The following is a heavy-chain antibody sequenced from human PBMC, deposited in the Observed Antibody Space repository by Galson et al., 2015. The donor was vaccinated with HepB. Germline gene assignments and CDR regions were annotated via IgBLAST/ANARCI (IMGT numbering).Heavy chain of an antibody. CDR2: INSDGSTT. V-gene: IGHV3-74*01. Sequence: SLRLSCAASGFTFSNNWMHWVRHAPGKRLLWVSRINSDGSTTTYADSVKGRFTISRDNAKNTLYLQMNSLRAEDTAVYYCATGGYCPGGSCYRGFDSWGQGTLVTVSS. J-gene: IGHJ4*02. CDR1: GFTFSNNW. CDR3: ATGGYCPGGSCYRGFDS. D-gene: IGHD2-15*01.